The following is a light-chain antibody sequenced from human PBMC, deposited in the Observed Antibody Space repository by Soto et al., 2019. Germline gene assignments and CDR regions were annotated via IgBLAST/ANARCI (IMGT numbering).Light chain of an antibody. V-gene: IGKV3-20*01. Sequence: EIVLTQSPGTLSLSPGERATLSCTASQSISSSSLAWYQQRPGQSPRLLIYGASIRPTGIPDRFSGSGSGTDFTLTISRLEAEDFAVYYCQQYHSSPSTFGRGTKVGFK. J-gene: IGKJ1*01. CDR1: QSISSSS. CDR2: GAS. CDR3: QQYHSSPST.